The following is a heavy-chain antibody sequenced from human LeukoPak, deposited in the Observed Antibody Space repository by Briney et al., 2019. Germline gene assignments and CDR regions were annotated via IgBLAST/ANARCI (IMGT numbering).Heavy chain of an antibody. CDR3: ARGPVGPEWLVWDFDY. D-gene: IGHD6-19*01. CDR2: INPNSGGT. CDR1: GYTCTGYY. Sequence: ASVKVSCKASGYTCTGYYMHWVRQAPGQGLEWMGWINPNSGGTNYAQKFQGRVTMTRDTSISTAYMELSRLRSDDTAVYYCARGPVGPEWLVWDFDYWGQGTLVTVSS. V-gene: IGHV1-2*02. J-gene: IGHJ4*02.